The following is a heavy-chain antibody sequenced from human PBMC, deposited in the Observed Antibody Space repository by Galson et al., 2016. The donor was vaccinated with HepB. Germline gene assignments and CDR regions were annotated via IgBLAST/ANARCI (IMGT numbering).Heavy chain of an antibody. CDR3: AREGGYYGSGLLGFDF. V-gene: IGHV3-48*03. J-gene: IGHJ4*02. Sequence: SLRLSCATSGLSFSVRGMHWVRQAPGKGLEWVSYITNSGSTIHYADSVKGRFTISRDNAKNSLYLQMNSLRVEDTAVYYCAREGGYYGSGLLGFDFWGQGTQVTVSS. CDR1: GLSFSVRG. CDR2: ITNSGSTI. D-gene: IGHD3-10*01.